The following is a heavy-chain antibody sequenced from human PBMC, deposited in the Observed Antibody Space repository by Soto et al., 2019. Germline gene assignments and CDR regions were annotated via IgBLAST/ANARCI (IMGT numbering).Heavy chain of an antibody. CDR2: IYPGDSDT. V-gene: IGHV5-51*01. D-gene: IGHD2-15*01. CDR1: GYSFTSYW. J-gene: IGHJ6*02. Sequence: PGESLKISCKGSGYSFTSYWIGWVRQMPGKGLEWMGIIYPGDSDTRYSPSFQGQVTISADKSISTAYLQWSSLRASDTAMYYCARDSPYCSGGSCYYGVYYYYGMDVWGQGTRVTVSS. CDR3: ARDSPYCSGGSCYYGVYYYYGMDV.